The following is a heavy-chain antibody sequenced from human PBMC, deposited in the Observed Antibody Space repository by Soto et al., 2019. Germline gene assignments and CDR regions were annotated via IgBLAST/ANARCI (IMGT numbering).Heavy chain of an antibody. Sequence: PSETLSLTCTVSGYPITSHCWSWIRQPPGRGLQWIGHLCYSGNTNYNPSLKSRVTISVDTSKNQFSLTLSSVTAADTAVYYCAREMGTWLLNAVLDFWGLGTLVTVSS. V-gene: IGHV4-59*11. CDR3: AREMGTWLLNAVLDF. J-gene: IGHJ4*02. CDR1: GYPITSHC. CDR2: LCYSGNT. D-gene: IGHD3-9*01.